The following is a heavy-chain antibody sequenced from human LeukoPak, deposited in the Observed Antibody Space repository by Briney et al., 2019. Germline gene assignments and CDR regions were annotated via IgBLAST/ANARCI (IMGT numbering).Heavy chain of an antibody. J-gene: IGHJ4*02. Sequence: ASETLSLTCTVSGGSISSYYWSWIRQPPGKGLEWIGYIYYSGSTNYNPSLKSRVTISVDTSKNQFSLRLSSMTAADTAVYYCARGIYCGGYCYRGIDCWGQGTLVTVSS. CDR3: ARGIYCGGYCYRGIDC. CDR1: GGSISSYY. D-gene: IGHD2-21*02. CDR2: IYYSGST. V-gene: IGHV4-59*12.